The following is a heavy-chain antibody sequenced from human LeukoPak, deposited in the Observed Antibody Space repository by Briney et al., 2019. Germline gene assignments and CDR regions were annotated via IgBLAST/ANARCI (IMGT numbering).Heavy chain of an antibody. J-gene: IGHJ4*02. D-gene: IGHD5-24*01. CDR2: ISSSGSTI. Sequence: EGSLRLSCAASGFTFSSYSMNWVRQAPGKGLEWVSYISSSGSTIYYADSVKGRFTISRDNAKNSLYLQMNSLSAEDTAVYYCARELQLLSYFDYWGQGTLVTVSS. CDR1: GFTFSSYS. V-gene: IGHV3-48*04. CDR3: ARELQLLSYFDY.